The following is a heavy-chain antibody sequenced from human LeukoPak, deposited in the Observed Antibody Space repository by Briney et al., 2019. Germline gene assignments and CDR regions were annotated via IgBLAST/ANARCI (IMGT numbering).Heavy chain of an antibody. J-gene: IGHJ4*02. D-gene: IGHD2-2*01. CDR1: GFSFSSYS. CDR2: ISSSNTNI. Sequence: GGSLRLSSAASGFSFSSYSMNWVRQAPGKGLEWVSHISSSNTNIYHADSVKGRFTISRDNAKNSLYLQMSSLRAEDTAVYYCARGYCSRTTCHFDYWGQGTLVTVSS. CDR3: ARGYCSRTTCHFDY. V-gene: IGHV3-21*06.